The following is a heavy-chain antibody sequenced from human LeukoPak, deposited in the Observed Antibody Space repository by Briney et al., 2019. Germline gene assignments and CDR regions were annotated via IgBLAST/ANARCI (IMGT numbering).Heavy chain of an antibody. D-gene: IGHD3-10*01. J-gene: IGHJ3*02. Sequence: GGSLRLSCAGSGFTFSSYSMNWVRQAPGKGLEWVSSISSSSSYIYYADSVKGRFTISRDNAKNSLYLQMNSLRAEDTAVYYCAREHAGVSAFDIWGQGTVVTVSS. CDR1: GFTFSSYS. V-gene: IGHV3-21*01. CDR2: ISSSSSYI. CDR3: AREHAGVSAFDI.